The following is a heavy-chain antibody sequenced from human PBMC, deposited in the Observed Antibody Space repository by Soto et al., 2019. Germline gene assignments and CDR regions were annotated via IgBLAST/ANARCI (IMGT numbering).Heavy chain of an antibody. Sequence: QVQLQESGPGLVKPSQTLSLTCTVSGRPVSSGGYYWTWIRQFPGKGLGWIGYIYHFGSPSDNPSLKSRLSMSLDASKNQFSLNLTSVTAADTAIYYCVRDRALDSSGHWFDSWGQGTLVTVSS. CDR3: VRDRALDSSGHWFDS. V-gene: IGHV4-31*03. J-gene: IGHJ5*01. D-gene: IGHD6-19*01. CDR1: GRPVSSGGYY. CDR2: IYHFGSP.